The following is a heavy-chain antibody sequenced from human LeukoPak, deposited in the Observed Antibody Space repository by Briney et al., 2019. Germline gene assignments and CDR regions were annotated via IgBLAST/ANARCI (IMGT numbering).Heavy chain of an antibody. CDR3: AKESSPQYYYYYYGMDV. J-gene: IGHJ6*02. Sequence: GGSLRLSCAASGFTFSSYAMSWVRQAPGKGLEWVSAISGGGGSTYYADSVKGRFTISRDNSKNTLYLQMNSLRAEDTAVYYCAKESSPQYYYYYYGMDVWGQGTTVTVSS. CDR2: ISGGGGST. V-gene: IGHV3-23*01. D-gene: IGHD2-2*01. CDR1: GFTFSSYA.